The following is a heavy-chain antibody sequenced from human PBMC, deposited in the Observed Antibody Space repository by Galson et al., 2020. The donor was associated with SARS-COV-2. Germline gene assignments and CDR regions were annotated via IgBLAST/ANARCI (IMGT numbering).Heavy chain of an antibody. CDR3: ARDAGGYMDV. J-gene: IGHJ6*03. CDR1: GFTFSSYA. V-gene: IGHV3-30*04. Sequence: GGSLRLSCAASGFTFSSYAMHWVRQAPGQGLEWVAVISYDGSNKYYADSVKGRFTISRDNSKNTLYLQMNSLRAEDTAVYYCARDAGGYMDVWGKGTTVTVSS. D-gene: IGHD3-10*01. CDR2: ISYDGSNK.